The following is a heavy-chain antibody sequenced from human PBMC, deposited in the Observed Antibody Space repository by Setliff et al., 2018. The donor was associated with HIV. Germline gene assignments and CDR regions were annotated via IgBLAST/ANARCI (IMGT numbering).Heavy chain of an antibody. CDR3: ARDPRASGSYSYFDY. Sequence: GGSLRLSCAASGFTFSSHAMHWVRQAPGKGLEWVAIISHDETNQYYADSVKGRFTISRDNSKNTLYLQMNSLRAEDTAVYYCARDPRASGSYSYFDYWGLGTLVTVSS. CDR2: ISHDETNQ. D-gene: IGHD1-26*01. J-gene: IGHJ4*02. CDR1: GFTFSSHA. V-gene: IGHV3-30*04.